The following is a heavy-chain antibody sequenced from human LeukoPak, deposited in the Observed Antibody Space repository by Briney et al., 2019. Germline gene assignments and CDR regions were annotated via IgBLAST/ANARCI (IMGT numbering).Heavy chain of an antibody. V-gene: IGHV1-58*01. J-gene: IGHJ3*01. CDR2: IVVGSGNT. Sequence: SVKVSCKASGFTFTSSAVRWVRQARGQRLEWIGWIVVGSGNTNYAQKFQERVTITRDMSTGLVYMELSSLRSEDTAVYYCAAEAAYYYDSRDAFDVWGQGTMVTVSS. CDR1: GFTFTSSA. D-gene: IGHD3-22*01. CDR3: AAEAAYYYDSRDAFDV.